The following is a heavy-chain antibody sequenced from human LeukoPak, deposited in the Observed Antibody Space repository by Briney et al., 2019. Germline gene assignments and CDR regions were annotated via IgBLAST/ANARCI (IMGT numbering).Heavy chain of an antibody. CDR2: ISAYNGNT. J-gene: IGHJ4*02. CDR1: GYTFTSYG. Sequence: GASVKVSCKASGYTFTSYGISWVRQAPGQGLEWMGWISAYNGNTNYAQKLQGRVTMTTDTSTSTAYMELRSLRSDDTAVYYCARENYYDSSGYYPAGSDWGQGTLVTVSS. D-gene: IGHD3-22*01. V-gene: IGHV1-18*01. CDR3: ARENYYDSSGYYPAGSD.